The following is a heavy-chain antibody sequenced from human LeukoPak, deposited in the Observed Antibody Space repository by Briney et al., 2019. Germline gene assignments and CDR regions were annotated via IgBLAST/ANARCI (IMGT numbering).Heavy chain of an antibody. CDR3: ARDESSVGHPGGNWFDP. V-gene: IGHV1-2*02. J-gene: IGHJ5*02. CDR1: GYTFSDYH. Sequence: ASVKVSCKTSGYTFSDYHIHWVRQAPGRGLEWMGFINPNGGGIHYSQKFRGRVTMTRDTSINTIYMELTSLRSDDTAVYYCARDESSVGHPGGNWFDPWGQGTLVTVSS. D-gene: IGHD3-10*01. CDR2: INPNGGGI.